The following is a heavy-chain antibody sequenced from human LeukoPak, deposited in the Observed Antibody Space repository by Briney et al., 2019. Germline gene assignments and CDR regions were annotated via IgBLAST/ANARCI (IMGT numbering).Heavy chain of an antibody. CDR3: ARTPWGNRGIYYMDV. CDR2: IYYSGST. Sequence: SETLSLTCAVCGGSISSGDYYWSWIRQPPGKGLEWIGYIYYSGSTYYNPSLKSRVTISVDTSKNQFSLKLSSVTAADTAVYYCARTPWGNRGIYYMDVWGKGTTVTVSS. V-gene: IGHV4-30-4*08. J-gene: IGHJ6*03. CDR1: GGSISSGDYY. D-gene: IGHD3-16*01.